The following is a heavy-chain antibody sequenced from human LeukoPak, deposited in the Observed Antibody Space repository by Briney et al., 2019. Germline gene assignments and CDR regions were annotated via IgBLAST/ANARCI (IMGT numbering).Heavy chain of an antibody. J-gene: IGHJ4*02. CDR3: TTDMAAYGYTYEHGDY. CDR1: GFTFRNAW. Sequence: GGPLRLSCAASGFTFRNAWMRWVRQAPGKGLEWVGRTKSKSDGGTTEYAAPVRGRFTIARDNPKKTLFLQMNSLKTEDTSVYYGTTDMAAYGYTYEHGDYWGEGTLVTVSS. CDR2: TKSKSDGGTT. V-gene: IGHV3-15*01. D-gene: IGHD5-18*01.